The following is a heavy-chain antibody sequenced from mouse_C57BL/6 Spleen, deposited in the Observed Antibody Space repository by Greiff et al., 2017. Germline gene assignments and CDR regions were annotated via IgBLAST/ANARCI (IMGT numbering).Heavy chain of an antibody. Sequence: QVQLQQPGAGLVKPGASVKMSCKASGYTFTSYWITWVKQRPGQGLEWIGDIYPGSGSTNYNEKFKSKATLTVDTSSSTAYMQLSSLTSEDSAVYYCARNLLRSWFAYWCQGTLVTVSA. D-gene: IGHD1-1*01. CDR3: ARNLLRSWFAY. CDR2: IYPGSGST. V-gene: IGHV1-55*01. J-gene: IGHJ3*01. CDR1: GYTFTSYW.